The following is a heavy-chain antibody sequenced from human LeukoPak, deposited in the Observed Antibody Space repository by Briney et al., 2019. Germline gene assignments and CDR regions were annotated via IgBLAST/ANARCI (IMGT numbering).Heavy chain of an antibody. CDR2: IKQDGSEK. CDR1: GFTLSSYW. Sequence: PGGSLRLSCAASGFTLSSYWMSWVRQAPGKGLEWVANIKQDGSEKYYVDSVKGRFTISRDNAKNSLYLQMNSLRAEDTAVYYCARGDHAYDFWSGYYLGWGQGTLVTVSS. D-gene: IGHD3-3*01. CDR3: ARGDHAYDFWSGYYLG. V-gene: IGHV3-7*01. J-gene: IGHJ4*02.